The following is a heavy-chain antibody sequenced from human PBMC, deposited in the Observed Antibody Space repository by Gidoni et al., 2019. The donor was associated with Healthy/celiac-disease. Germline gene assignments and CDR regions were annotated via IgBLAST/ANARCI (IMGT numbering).Heavy chain of an antibody. J-gene: IGHJ6*02. D-gene: IGHD4-4*01. CDR2: INPSGGST. Sequence: QVQLVQSGAEVKKPGASVKVSCKASGYTFTSYYMHWVRQAPGQGLEWMGIINPSGGSTSYAQKFQGRVTMTRDTSTSTVYMEPSSLRSEDTAVYYCARDHSNYDYYYGMDVWGQGTTVTVSS. V-gene: IGHV1-46*01. CDR1: GYTFTSYY. CDR3: ARDHSNYDYYYGMDV.